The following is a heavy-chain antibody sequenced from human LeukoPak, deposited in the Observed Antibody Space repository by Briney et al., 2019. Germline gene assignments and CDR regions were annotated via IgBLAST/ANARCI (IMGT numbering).Heavy chain of an antibody. D-gene: IGHD6-19*01. J-gene: IGHJ4*02. CDR1: GYIFPTYG. Sequence: ASVKVSCKASGYIFPTYGISWVRQAPGQGREWMGCISGYNGNTNYAQKLQGRVTMTTDTSTSTAYMELRTLRPDDTAVCYCVRRGSEEFDFDCWGEGTLVTVSS. CDR2: ISGYNGNT. V-gene: IGHV1-18*01. CDR3: VRRGSEEFDFDC.